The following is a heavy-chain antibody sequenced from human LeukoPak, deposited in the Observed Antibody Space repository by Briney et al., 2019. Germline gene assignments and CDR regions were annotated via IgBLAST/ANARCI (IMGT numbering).Heavy chain of an antibody. J-gene: IGHJ4*02. CDR2: INPHFGGT. CDR3: VRVGAKSGSYYFYDY. CDR1: GYTLSRHY. D-gene: IGHD1-26*01. Sequence: ASVKVSRKPSGYTLSRHYMHLVRQAPGQRLEWRGCINPHFGGTKYAQKFQGRVTMTRDTSISTAYMELSRVRSDDTAVYYCVRVGAKSGSYYFYDYWGQGTLVTVSS. V-gene: IGHV1-2*02.